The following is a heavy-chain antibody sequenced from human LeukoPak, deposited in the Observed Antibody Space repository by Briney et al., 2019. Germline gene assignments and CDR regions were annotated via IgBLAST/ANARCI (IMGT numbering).Heavy chain of an antibody. CDR3: ARGPLISSGSYYP. Sequence: GGSLRLSCAASGFTFSSYSMNWVRQAPGKGLEWVSSISSSSSYIYYADSVKGRFTISRDNARNSLYLQMNSLRAEDTAVYYCARGPLISSGSYYPWGQGTLVTVSS. CDR2: ISSSSSYI. J-gene: IGHJ5*02. D-gene: IGHD1-26*01. V-gene: IGHV3-21*01. CDR1: GFTFSSYS.